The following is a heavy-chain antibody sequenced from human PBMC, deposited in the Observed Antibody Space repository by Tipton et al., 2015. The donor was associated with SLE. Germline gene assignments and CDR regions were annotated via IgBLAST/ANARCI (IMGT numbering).Heavy chain of an antibody. Sequence: TLSLTCTVSGYSISSGYYWGWIRQPPGKGLEWIGYIYYSGSTNYNPSLKSRVTISVDTSKNQFSLKLSSVTAADTAVYYCARDNYDFWSGYHSGWGQGTLVTVSS. V-gene: IGHV4-38-2*02. CDR1: GYSISSGYY. CDR3: ARDNYDFWSGYHSG. CDR2: IYYSGST. D-gene: IGHD3-3*01. J-gene: IGHJ4*02.